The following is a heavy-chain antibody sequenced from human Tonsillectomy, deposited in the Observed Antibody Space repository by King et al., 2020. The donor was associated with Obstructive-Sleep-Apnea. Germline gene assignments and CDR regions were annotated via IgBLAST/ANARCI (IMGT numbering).Heavy chain of an antibody. D-gene: IGHD2-21*01. CDR3: ARTGGDENSGPLDAFDI. CDR2: IYWDDDE. Sequence: TLKESGPTLVKPTQTLTLTCTFSGFSLSTIAVGVGWIRQPPGKALEWLALIYWDDDEYYSPSLKSRLTITTDTSKNQVVLTMTNMDPVDTATYYCARTGGDENSGPLDAFDIWGQGTMVTVSS. V-gene: IGHV2-5*02. J-gene: IGHJ3*02. CDR1: GFSLSTIAVG.